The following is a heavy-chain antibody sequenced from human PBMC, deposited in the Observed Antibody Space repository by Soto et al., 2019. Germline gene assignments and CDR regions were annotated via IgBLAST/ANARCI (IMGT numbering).Heavy chain of an antibody. J-gene: IGHJ4*02. CDR2: INSDGSST. CDR1: GFTFSSYW. D-gene: IGHD3-10*01. CDR3: ARGVAYLYYFDY. Sequence: GGSLRLSCAASGFTFSSYWMHWVRQAPGKGLVWVSRINSDGSSTSYADSVKGQFTISRDNAKNTLYLQMNSLRAEDTAVYYCARGVAYLYYFDYWGQGTLVTVSS. V-gene: IGHV3-74*01.